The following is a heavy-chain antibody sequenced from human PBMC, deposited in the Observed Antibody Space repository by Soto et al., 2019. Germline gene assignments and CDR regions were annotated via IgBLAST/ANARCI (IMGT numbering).Heavy chain of an antibody. CDR1: GGSISSYY. Sequence: PSETLSLTCTVSGGSISSYYWSWIRQPPGKGLEWIGYIYYSGSTYYNPSLKSRVTISVDTSKNQFSLKLSSVTAADTAVYYCARCLYYYDSKAVYFDYWGQGTLVTVSS. D-gene: IGHD3-22*01. CDR2: IYYSGST. J-gene: IGHJ4*02. CDR3: ARCLYYYDSKAVYFDY. V-gene: IGHV4-59*08.